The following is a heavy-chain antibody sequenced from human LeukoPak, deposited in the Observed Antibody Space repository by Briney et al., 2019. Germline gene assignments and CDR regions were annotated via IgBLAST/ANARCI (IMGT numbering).Heavy chain of an antibody. J-gene: IGHJ4*02. CDR3: ARDAEYGSDY. CDR1: GGSISSYY. CDR2: IYYSGST. V-gene: IGHV4-39*07. Sequence: PSETLSLTCTVSGGSISSYYWSWIRQPPGKGLEWIGSIYYSGSTYYNPSLKSRVTISVDRSKNQFSLKLSSVTAADTAVYYCARDAEYGSDYWGQGTLVTVSS. D-gene: IGHD6-6*01.